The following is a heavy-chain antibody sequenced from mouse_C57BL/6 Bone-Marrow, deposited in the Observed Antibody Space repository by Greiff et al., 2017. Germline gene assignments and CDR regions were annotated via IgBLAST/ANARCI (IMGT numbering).Heavy chain of an antibody. CDR2: IHPNSGST. J-gene: IGHJ2*01. V-gene: IGHV1-64*01. D-gene: IGHD1-1*01. CDR3: AHYYGSSYEDY. Sequence: QVQLQQPGAELVKPGASVKLSCKASGYTFTSYWMHWVKQRPGQGLEWIGMIHPNSGSTNYNEKFKSKATLTVDKSSSTAYMQLSSLTSEDSAVYYCAHYYGSSYEDYWGQGTTLTVSS. CDR1: GYTFTSYW.